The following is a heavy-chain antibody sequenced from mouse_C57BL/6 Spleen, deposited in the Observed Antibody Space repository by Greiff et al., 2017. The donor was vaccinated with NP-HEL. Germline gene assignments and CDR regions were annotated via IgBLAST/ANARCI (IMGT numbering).Heavy chain of an antibody. D-gene: IGHD1-1*01. V-gene: IGHV5-9*01. CDR1: GFTFSSYT. Sequence: EVMLVESGGGLVKPGGSLKLSCAASGFTFSSYTMSWVRQTPEKRLEWVATISGGGGNTYYPDSVKGRFTISRDNAKNTLYLQMSSLRSEDTALYYCARHPFYYGSSYGYFDYWGQGTTLTVSS. CDR3: ARHPFYYGSSYGYFDY. CDR2: ISGGGGNT. J-gene: IGHJ2*01.